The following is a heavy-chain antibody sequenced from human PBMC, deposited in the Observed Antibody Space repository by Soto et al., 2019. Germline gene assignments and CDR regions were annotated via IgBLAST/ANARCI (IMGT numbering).Heavy chain of an antibody. V-gene: IGHV3-33*01. CDR1: GFTFSSYG. J-gene: IGHJ3*02. CDR2: IWYDGSNK. Sequence: PGGSLRLSCAASGFTFSSYGMHWVRQAPGKGLEWVAVIWYDGSNKYYADSVKGRFTISRDNSKNTLYLQMNSLRAEDTAVYYCASDLYCSGGSCYGAFDIWGQGTMVTVSS. CDR3: ASDLYCSGGSCYGAFDI. D-gene: IGHD2-15*01.